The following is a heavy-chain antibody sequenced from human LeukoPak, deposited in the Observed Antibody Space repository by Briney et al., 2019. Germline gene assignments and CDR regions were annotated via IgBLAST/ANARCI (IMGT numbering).Heavy chain of an antibody. Sequence: SETLSLTCTVSGGSISSYYWSWIRQPPGKGLEWIGYIYYSGSTYYNPSLKSRVTISVDTSKNQFSLKLSSVTAADTAVYYCARGGGVAGFDYWGQGTLVTVSS. CDR1: GGSISSYY. D-gene: IGHD6-19*01. CDR2: IYYSGST. CDR3: ARGGGVAGFDY. J-gene: IGHJ4*02. V-gene: IGHV4-59*08.